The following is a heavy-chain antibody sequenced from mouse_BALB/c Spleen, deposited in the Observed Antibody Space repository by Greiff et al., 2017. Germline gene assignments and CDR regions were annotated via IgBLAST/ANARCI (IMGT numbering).Heavy chain of an antibody. J-gene: IGHJ1*01. CDR1: GFTFSSYA. D-gene: IGHD1-1*01. Sequence: EVKLMESGGGLVQPGGSLKLSCAASGFTFSSYAMSWVRQTPEKRLEWVASISSGGSTYYPDSVKGRFTISRDNARNILYLQMSSLRSEDTAMYYCARDGKLRRYFEVWGAGTTVTVSS. CDR3: ARDGKLRRYFEV. V-gene: IGHV5-6-5*01. CDR2: ISSGGST.